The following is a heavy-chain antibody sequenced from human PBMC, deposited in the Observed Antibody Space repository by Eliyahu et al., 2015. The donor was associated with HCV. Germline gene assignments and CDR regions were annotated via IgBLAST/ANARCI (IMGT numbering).Heavy chain of an antibody. J-gene: IGHJ5*02. CDR3: ASGGGGIAVAGTGGWFDP. V-gene: IGHV4-59*01. CDR1: GGSISSXY. Sequence: QVQLQESGPGLVKPSETLSLTCTVSGGSISSXYWRXXRPPPGKGLEWIAYIDYSGRTNYNPSLKSRVSISVDTSKNQFSLKLSSVTAADTAFYYCASGGGGIAVAGTGGWFDPWGQGTLVTVSS. CDR2: IDYSGRT. D-gene: IGHD6-19*01.